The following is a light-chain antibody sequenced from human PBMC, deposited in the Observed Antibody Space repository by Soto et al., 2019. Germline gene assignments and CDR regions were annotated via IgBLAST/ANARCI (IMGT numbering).Light chain of an antibody. J-gene: IGKJ1*01. CDR3: QQYDSYSWT. V-gene: IGKV1-5*01. CDR2: DAS. CDR1: QNIGSW. Sequence: IQMTQSPSTLSASVRDRVTITCRATQNIGSWLAWYQQKPGKAPKLLIYDASTLESGIPSRFSGSGSGTEFTLTISGLQPDDFATYYCQQYDSYSWTFGQGTKVDIK.